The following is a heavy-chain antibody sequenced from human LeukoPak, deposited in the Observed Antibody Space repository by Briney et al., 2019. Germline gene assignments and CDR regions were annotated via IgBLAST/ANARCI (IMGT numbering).Heavy chain of an antibody. Sequence: GASVKVSRKASGYTFTGYYMHWVRQAPGQGLEWMGWINPNSGGTNYAQKFQGWVTMTRDTSISTAYMELSRLRSDDTAVYYCARGGTVTYYYYYGMDVWGQGTTVTVSS. CDR1: GYTFTGYY. D-gene: IGHD4-11*01. V-gene: IGHV1-2*04. CDR2: INPNSGGT. CDR3: ARGGTVTYYYYYGMDV. J-gene: IGHJ6*02.